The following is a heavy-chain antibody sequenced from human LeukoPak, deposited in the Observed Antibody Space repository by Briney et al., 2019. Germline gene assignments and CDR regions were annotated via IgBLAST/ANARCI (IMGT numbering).Heavy chain of an antibody. Sequence: SETLSLMCSVYGGSFSDYFWAWIRQPPGEGLEWIGGIDDGGNTNYNPSLTSRVIVSMEKSKKQFSLVMRSVTAADTAVYYCARFSRIMWGDWGDAFDPWGQGTTVIVSS. CDR1: GGSFSDYF. D-gene: IGHD2-21*02. V-gene: IGHV4-34*01. CDR2: IDDGGNT. J-gene: IGHJ3*01. CDR3: ARFSRIMWGDWGDAFDP.